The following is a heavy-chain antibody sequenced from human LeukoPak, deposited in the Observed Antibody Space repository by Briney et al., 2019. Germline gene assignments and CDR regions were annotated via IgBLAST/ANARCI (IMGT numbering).Heavy chain of an antibody. Sequence: ASVKVSCKASGYTFTGYYMHWVRQAPGQGLEWMGWISAYNGYTNYAQKLQGRVTMTTDTSTTTAYMELRSLRSDDTAVYYCARVAQHRYYYDSSDYRYYFDYWGQGTLVTVSS. CDR3: ARVAQHRYYYDSSDYRYYFDY. J-gene: IGHJ4*02. V-gene: IGHV1-18*04. CDR1: GYTFTGYY. CDR2: ISAYNGYT. D-gene: IGHD3-22*01.